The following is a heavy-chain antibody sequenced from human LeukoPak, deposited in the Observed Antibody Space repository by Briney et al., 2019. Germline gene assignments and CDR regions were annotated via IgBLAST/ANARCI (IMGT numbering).Heavy chain of an antibody. V-gene: IGHV1-46*01. CDR1: GYTFTSYY. CDR2: INPSGGST. D-gene: IGHD2-21*02. Sequence: ASVEVSCKASGYTFTSYYMHWVRQAPGQGLEWMGIINPSGGSTSYAQKFQGRVTMTRDTSTSTVYMELSSLRSEDTAVYYCARDRCGGDCRSSGMDVWGQGTTVTVSS. J-gene: IGHJ6*02. CDR3: ARDRCGGDCRSSGMDV.